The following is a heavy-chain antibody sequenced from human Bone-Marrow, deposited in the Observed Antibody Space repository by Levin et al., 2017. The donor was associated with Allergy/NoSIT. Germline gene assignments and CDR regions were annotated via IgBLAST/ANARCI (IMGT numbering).Heavy chain of an antibody. J-gene: IGHJ6*02. V-gene: IGHV3-23*01. CDR1: RFTFNTYA. Sequence: GESLKISCTDSRFTFNTYAMSWVRQAPGKGLEWVSAISGAAGRTHYADSVKGRFTISRDNSKNTLYLELSSLRAEDTAVYYCASFAAGSLYYGLDVWGQGTTVTVSS. CDR2: ISGAAGRT. CDR3: ASFAAGSLYYGLDV. D-gene: IGHD6-13*01.